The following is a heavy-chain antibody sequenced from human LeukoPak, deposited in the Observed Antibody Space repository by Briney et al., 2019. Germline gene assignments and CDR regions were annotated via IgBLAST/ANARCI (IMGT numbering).Heavy chain of an antibody. Sequence: PSETLSLTCTVSGGSISSSTYYWGWIRQPPGKGLEWIGSICYNGGTYYNPSLKSRVTISVDTSKNQFSLKLSSVTAADTAIYYCARRIVAAGNDAFDIWGQGTMVTV. CDR2: ICYNGGT. V-gene: IGHV4-39*01. CDR3: ARRIVAAGNDAFDI. J-gene: IGHJ3*02. CDR1: GGSISSSTYY. D-gene: IGHD6-13*01.